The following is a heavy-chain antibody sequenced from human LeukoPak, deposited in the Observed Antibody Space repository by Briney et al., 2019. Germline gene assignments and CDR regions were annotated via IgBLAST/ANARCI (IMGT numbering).Heavy chain of an antibody. Sequence: GRSLRLSCAASGFTFDDYAMHWVRQAPGKGLEWVSGISWNSGSIGYADSVKGRFTISRDNAKNSLYLQMNSLRAEDTALYYCAKDSNYGSSGNFDYWGQGTLVTVSS. V-gene: IGHV3-9*01. CDR2: ISWNSGSI. J-gene: IGHJ4*02. D-gene: IGHD3-22*01. CDR3: AKDSNYGSSGNFDY. CDR1: GFTFDDYA.